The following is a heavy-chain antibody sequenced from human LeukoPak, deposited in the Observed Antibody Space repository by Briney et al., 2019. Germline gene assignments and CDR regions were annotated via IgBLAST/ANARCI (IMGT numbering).Heavy chain of an antibody. CDR3: ARLALVRGVDYFDY. CDR1: GGSFSGYY. CDR2: INHRGST. Sequence: SETLSLTCAVYGGSFSGYYWSWIRQPPGKGLEWIGEINHRGSTNYNPSLKSRVTISVDTSKNQFSLKLSSVTAADTAVYYCARLALVRGVDYFDYWGQGTLVTVSS. J-gene: IGHJ4*02. V-gene: IGHV4-34*01. D-gene: IGHD3-10*01.